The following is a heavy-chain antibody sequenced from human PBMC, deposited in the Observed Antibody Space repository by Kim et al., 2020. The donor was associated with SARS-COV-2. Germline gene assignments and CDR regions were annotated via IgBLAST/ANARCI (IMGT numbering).Heavy chain of an antibody. V-gene: IGHV3-23*01. CDR1: GFTFSSYA. CDR2: ISGSGGST. CDR3: AKVPTIVVVPAAIED. D-gene: IGHD2-2*01. J-gene: IGHJ4*02. Sequence: GGSLRLSCAASGFTFSSYAMSWVRQAPGKGLEWVSAISGSGGSTYYADSVKGRFTISRDNSKNTLYLQMNSLRAEDTAVYYCAKVPTIVVVPAAIEDWGQGTLVTVSS.